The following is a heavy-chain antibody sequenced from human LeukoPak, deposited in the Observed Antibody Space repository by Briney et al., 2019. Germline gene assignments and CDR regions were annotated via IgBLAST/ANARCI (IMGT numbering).Heavy chain of an antibody. CDR1: GFTVSSNY. Sequence: GGSLRLSCAASGFTVSSNYMSWVRQAPGRGLVWVSRISSDGSTITYADSVKGRFTISRDNAKNTLYLQMNSLRAEDTAVYYCARDPAEWELPSDCWGQGTLVTVSS. V-gene: IGHV3-74*01. CDR3: ARDPAEWELPSDC. J-gene: IGHJ4*02. D-gene: IGHD1-26*01. CDR2: ISSDGSTI.